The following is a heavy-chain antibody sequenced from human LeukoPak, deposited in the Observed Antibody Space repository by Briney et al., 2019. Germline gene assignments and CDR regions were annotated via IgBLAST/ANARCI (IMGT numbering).Heavy chain of an antibody. V-gene: IGHV4-39*07. J-gene: IGHJ4*02. CDR2: IYYSGST. Sequence: SETLSLTCTVSGDSITSSSYYWGWIRQPPGKGLEWIGSIYYSGSTYYNPSLKSRVTISVDTSENQFSLKLSSVTAADTAVYYCARETDTGMAPDYWGQGTLVTVSS. CDR1: GDSITSSSYY. CDR3: ARETDTGMAPDY. D-gene: IGHD5-18*01.